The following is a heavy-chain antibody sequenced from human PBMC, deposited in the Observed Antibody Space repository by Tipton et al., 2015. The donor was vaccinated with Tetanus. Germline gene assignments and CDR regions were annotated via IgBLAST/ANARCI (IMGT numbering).Heavy chain of an antibody. CDR1: GGSINNGAYT. D-gene: IGHD3-10*01. V-gene: IGHV4-30-2*06. CDR2: IFHTGGT. Sequence: LRLSCTVSGGSINNGAYTWSWIRQSPGKGLEWIGYIFHTGGTYYNPSLKSRVTISVDGPKNQFSLNLKSVTAADTADYYCARSHGSGGLLWFDSWGQGTLVTVSS. CDR3: ARSHGSGGLLWFDS. J-gene: IGHJ5*01.